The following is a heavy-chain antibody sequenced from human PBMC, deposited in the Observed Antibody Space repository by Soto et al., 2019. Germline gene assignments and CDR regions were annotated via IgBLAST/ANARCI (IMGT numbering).Heavy chain of an antibody. J-gene: IGHJ6*02. Sequence: PSEILSLTCTVSGGSISSSSYYWGWIRQPPGKGLEWIGSIYYSGSTYYNPSLKSRVTISVDTSKKQFSLKLSSVTAADTAVYYCARHDYYGSGSYKGTHYYYYGMDVWGQGTTVTVSS. CDR3: ARHDYYGSGSYKGTHYYYYGMDV. D-gene: IGHD3-10*01. V-gene: IGHV4-39*01. CDR2: IYYSGST. CDR1: GGSISSSSYY.